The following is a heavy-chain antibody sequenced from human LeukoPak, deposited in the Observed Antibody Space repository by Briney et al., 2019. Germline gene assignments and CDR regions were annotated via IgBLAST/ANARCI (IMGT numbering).Heavy chain of an antibody. CDR2: ISAYNGNT. CDR3: ARDSRWSPDAFDI. Sequence: ASVKVSCKASGGTFSSYAISWVRQAPGQGLEWMGWISAYNGNTNYAQKLQGRVTMTTDTSTSTAFMDLRSLRSDDTAVYFCARDSRWSPDAFDIWGQGTMVTVYS. CDR1: GGTFSSYA. V-gene: IGHV1-18*01. J-gene: IGHJ3*02. D-gene: IGHD4-23*01.